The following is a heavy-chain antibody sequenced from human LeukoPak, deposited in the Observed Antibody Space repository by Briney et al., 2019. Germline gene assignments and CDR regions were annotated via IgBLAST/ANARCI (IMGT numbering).Heavy chain of an antibody. CDR3: ARVSGQWLVT. Sequence: ASVKVSCKASGYTFTIYHMHWVRQAPGQGLEWMGIINPSGGTTNYAQKFQGRVTVTRNTAISTAYMELSSLRSEDTAVYYCARVSGQWLVTWGQGTLVTVSS. CDR1: GYTFTIYH. V-gene: IGHV1-46*01. CDR2: INPSGGTT. J-gene: IGHJ4*02. D-gene: IGHD6-19*01.